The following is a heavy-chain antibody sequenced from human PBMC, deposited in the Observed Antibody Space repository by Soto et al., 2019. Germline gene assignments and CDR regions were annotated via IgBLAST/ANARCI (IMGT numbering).Heavy chain of an antibody. J-gene: IGHJ4*02. Sequence: SDTLSLTCTVSGGSLSSGDYYWSWIRQPPGKGLEWIGYIHYSGNTYYNPSLKSRITISVDTSKNQFSLRLNSLTAADTALYYCARTDYGGNSVYFDYWGQGTLVTVSS. V-gene: IGHV4-30-4*02. D-gene: IGHD4-17*01. CDR3: ARTDYGGNSVYFDY. CDR2: IHYSGNT. CDR1: GGSLSSGDYY.